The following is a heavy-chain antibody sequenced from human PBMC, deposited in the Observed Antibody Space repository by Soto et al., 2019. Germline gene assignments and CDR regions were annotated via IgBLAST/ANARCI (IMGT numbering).Heavy chain of an antibody. D-gene: IGHD3-10*01. CDR3: ARVEGGYYGSGSYGFDY. V-gene: IGHV3-7*01. CDR1: GFTFSNYW. J-gene: IGHJ4*02. Sequence: EVQLVESGGGLVQPGGSLSLSCAASGFTFSNYWMTWVRQAPGKGREWVANIKQDGSEIHYVISVEGQSTISRANAKNSMYLHMDSLRVEVTAVYYCARVEGGYYGSGSYGFDYWGQGSLVTVSS. CDR2: IKQDGSEI.